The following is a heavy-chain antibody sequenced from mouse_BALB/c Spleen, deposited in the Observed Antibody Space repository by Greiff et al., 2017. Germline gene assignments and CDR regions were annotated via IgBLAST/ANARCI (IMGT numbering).Heavy chain of an antibody. J-gene: IGHJ4*01. CDR2: ISYSGST. CDR3: ARTRATVAMDY. D-gene: IGHD3-1*01. V-gene: IGHV3-2*02. CDR1: GYSITSDYA. Sequence: VQLQQSGPGLVKPSQSLSLTCTVTGYSITSDYAWNWIRQFPGNKLEWMGYISYSGSTSYNPSLKSRISITRDTSKNQFFLQLNSVTTEDTATYYCARTRATVAMDYWGQGTSVTVSS.